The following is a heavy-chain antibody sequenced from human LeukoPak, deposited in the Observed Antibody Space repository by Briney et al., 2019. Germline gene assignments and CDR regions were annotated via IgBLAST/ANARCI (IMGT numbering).Heavy chain of an antibody. D-gene: IGHD4-17*01. CDR2: IWCDGSNK. J-gene: IGHJ6*02. Sequence: SGGSLGLSCAASGFTFSSYGMHWVRQAPGKGLEWVAVIWCDGSNKYYADSVKGRFTISRDNSKNTLYLQMNSLRAEDTAVYYCASDGDYYYYYGMDVWGQGTTVTVSS. CDR3: ASDGDYYYYYGMDV. CDR1: GFTFSSYG. V-gene: IGHV3-33*01.